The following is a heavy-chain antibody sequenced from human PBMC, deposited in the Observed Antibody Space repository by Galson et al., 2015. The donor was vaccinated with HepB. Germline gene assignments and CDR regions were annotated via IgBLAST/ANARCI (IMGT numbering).Heavy chain of an antibody. CDR1: GFTFSNAW. J-gene: IGHJ4*02. CDR3: TTDIYYGSGSNDY. D-gene: IGHD3-10*01. Sequence: SLRLSCAASGFTFSNAWMSWVRQAPGKGLEWVGRIKSKTDGGTTDYAAPVKGRFTISRDDSKNTLYLQMNSLKTEDTAVYYCTTDIYYGSGSNDYWGQGTLVTVSS. V-gene: IGHV3-15*01. CDR2: IKSKTDGGTT.